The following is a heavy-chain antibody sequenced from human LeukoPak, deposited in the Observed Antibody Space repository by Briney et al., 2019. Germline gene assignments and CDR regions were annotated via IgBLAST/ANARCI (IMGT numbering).Heavy chain of an antibody. CDR3: ARRVTTFLS. D-gene: IGHD4-17*01. Sequence: AGGSLRLSCAASGFTFSSYGMHWVRQAPGKGLEWVAVIWNDGNYKFYRDSVKARFSISRDNSEGMLYLQMDSLRVEDTATYYCARRVTTFLSWGQGTLVIVSS. J-gene: IGHJ4*02. CDR1: GFTFSSYG. CDR2: IWNDGNYK. V-gene: IGHV3-33*01.